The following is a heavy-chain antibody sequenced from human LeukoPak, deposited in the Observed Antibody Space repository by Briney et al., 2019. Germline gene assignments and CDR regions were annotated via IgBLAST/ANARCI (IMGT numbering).Heavy chain of an antibody. V-gene: IGHV3-21*01. J-gene: IGHJ6*02. CDR1: GFTFSSYS. Sequence: GGSLRLSCAASGFTFSSYSMNWVRQAPGKGLEWVSSISSSSSYIYYAGSVKGRFTISRDNAKNSLYLQMNSLRAEDTAVYYCARDHEYYDILTGLEYGMDVWGQGTTVTVSS. CDR2: ISSSSSYI. CDR3: ARDHEYYDILTGLEYGMDV. D-gene: IGHD3-9*01.